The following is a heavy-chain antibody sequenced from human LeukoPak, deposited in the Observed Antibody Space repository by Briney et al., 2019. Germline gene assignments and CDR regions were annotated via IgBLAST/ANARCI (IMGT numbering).Heavy chain of an antibody. Sequence: SETLSLTCTVSGGSISSSSYYWGWIRQPPGKGLERIGSIYYSGSTYYNPSLKSRVTISVDTSKNQFSLKLSSVTAADTAVYYCARHSLYGYPHAFDIWGQGIMVTVSS. CDR1: GGSISSSSYY. CDR2: IYYSGST. D-gene: IGHD5-18*01. V-gene: IGHV4-39*01. CDR3: ARHSLYGYPHAFDI. J-gene: IGHJ3*02.